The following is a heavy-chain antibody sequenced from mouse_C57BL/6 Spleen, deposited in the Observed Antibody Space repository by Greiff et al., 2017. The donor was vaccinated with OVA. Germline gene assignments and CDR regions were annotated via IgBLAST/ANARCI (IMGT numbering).Heavy chain of an antibody. D-gene: IGHD1-1*01. Sequence: VQLQQSGPELVKPGASVKISCKASGYTFTDYYMNWVKQSHGKSLEWIGDINPNNGGTSYNQKFKGKATLTVDKSSSTAYMELRSLTSEDSAVYYCARTGYSTGDYWGQGTTLTVSS. CDR2: INPNNGGT. V-gene: IGHV1-26*01. CDR3: ARTGYSTGDY. CDR1: GYTFTDYY. J-gene: IGHJ2*01.